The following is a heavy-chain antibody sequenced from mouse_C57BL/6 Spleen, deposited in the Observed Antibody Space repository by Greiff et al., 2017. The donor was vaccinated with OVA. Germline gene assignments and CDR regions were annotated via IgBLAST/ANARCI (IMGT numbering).Heavy chain of an antibody. D-gene: IGHD4-1*01. Sequence: EVQLQQSGAELVRPGASVKLSCTASGFTIKDYYMHWVKQRPEQGLEWIGRIDPGDGDTDYAPKFQGKATMTADTSSNTAYLQLSSLTSEDTAVYYCTSGTNFDYWGQGTTLTVSS. CDR2: IDPGDGDT. CDR1: GFTIKDYY. V-gene: IGHV14-1*01. CDR3: TSGTNFDY. J-gene: IGHJ2*01.